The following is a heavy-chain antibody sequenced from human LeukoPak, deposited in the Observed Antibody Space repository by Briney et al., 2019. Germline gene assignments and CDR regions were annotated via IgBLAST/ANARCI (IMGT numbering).Heavy chain of an antibody. CDR1: GFTFSSYA. V-gene: IGHV3-23*01. CDR3: ARDPGYAIYYFDY. CDR2: ISGNGGST. J-gene: IGHJ4*02. D-gene: IGHD3-9*01. Sequence: GGSLRLSCAASGFTFSSYAMSWVRQAPGKGLEWVSAISGNGGSTYYADSVRGRFTISRDNSKNTLYLQMNSLRAEDTAVYYCARDPGYAIYYFDYWGQGTLVTVSS.